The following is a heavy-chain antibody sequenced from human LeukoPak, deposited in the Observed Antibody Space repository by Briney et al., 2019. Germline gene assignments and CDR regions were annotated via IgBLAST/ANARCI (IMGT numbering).Heavy chain of an antibody. CDR2: IYTSGST. J-gene: IGHJ5*02. CDR1: RGSISSYN. CDR3: ARHSAINWFDP. V-gene: IGHV4-4*09. Sequence: SETLSLTCTVSRGSISSYNWSWIRQPPGKGLEGIGYIYTSGSTNYNPSLKSRVTISVDTSNNQFSLKLSSVTAADTAVYYCARHSAINWFDPWGQGTLVTVSS. D-gene: IGHD6-25*01.